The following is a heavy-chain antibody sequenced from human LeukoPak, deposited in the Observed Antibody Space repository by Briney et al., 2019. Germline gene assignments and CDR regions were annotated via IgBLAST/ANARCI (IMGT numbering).Heavy chain of an antibody. Sequence: GGSLRLSCAASGFTFSSYAMSWVRQAPGKGLGCVSSISGGGGSTYYADSVKGRFTISRDNSKNALNMQMNDLRAEDTAVYYCAKVDIVVVPAADLWGQGTLVTVSS. CDR1: GFTFSSYA. J-gene: IGHJ5*02. CDR3: AKVDIVVVPAADL. CDR2: ISGGGGST. D-gene: IGHD2-2*03. V-gene: IGHV3-23*01.